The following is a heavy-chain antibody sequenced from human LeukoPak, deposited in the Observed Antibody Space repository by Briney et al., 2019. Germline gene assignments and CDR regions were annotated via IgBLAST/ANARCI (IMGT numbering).Heavy chain of an antibody. CDR3: ARVAYYYYYYYMDV. J-gene: IGHJ6*03. CDR1: GGSISSGSYY. Sequence: PSETLSLTCTVSGGSISSGSYYWSWIRQPAGKGLEWIGRIYTSGSTNYNPSLKGRVTISVDTSKNQFSLKLSSVTVADTAVYYCARVAYYYYYYYMDVWGKGTTVTISS. CDR2: IYTSGST. V-gene: IGHV4-61*02.